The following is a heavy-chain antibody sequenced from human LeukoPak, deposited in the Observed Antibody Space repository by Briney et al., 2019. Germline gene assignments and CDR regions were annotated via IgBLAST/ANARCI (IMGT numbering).Heavy chain of an antibody. CDR1: GGSISSSSYY. J-gene: IGHJ5*02. D-gene: IGHD2/OR15-2a*01. V-gene: IGHV4-39*07. Sequence: SETLSLTCTVSGGSISSSSYYWGWLRQPPGKGLEWIGSIYHSGSTYYNPSLKSRVTISVDTSKNQFSLKLSSVTAADTAVYYCARAGGIFNWFDPWGQGTLVTVSS. CDR2: IYHSGST. CDR3: ARAGGIFNWFDP.